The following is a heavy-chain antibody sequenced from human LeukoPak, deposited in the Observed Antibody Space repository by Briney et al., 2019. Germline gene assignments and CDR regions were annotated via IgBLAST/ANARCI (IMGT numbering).Heavy chain of an antibody. CDR2: IKQDGSEK. CDR1: GFIFSNYW. D-gene: IGHD2-2*01. Sequence: GGSLRVSCAASGFIFSNYWMSWVRQAPGKGLEWVANIKQDGSEKFYVDSVKGRFTISRDNAKNSLYLQMNSLRAEDTAVYYCARVGGYCSSTSCPRDAFDIWGQGTMVTVSS. J-gene: IGHJ3*02. V-gene: IGHV3-7*01. CDR3: ARVGGYCSSTSCPRDAFDI.